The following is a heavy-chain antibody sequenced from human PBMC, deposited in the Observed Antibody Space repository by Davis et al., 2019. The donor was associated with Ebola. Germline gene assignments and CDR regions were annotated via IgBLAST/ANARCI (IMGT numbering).Heavy chain of an antibody. V-gene: IGHV4-59*01. CDR1: GGSISSYY. D-gene: IGHD5-18*01. CDR3: AKARGSYGYVYYYGMDV. Sequence: SETLSLTCTVSGGSISSYYWSWIRQPPGKGLEWIGYIYYSGSTNYNPSLKSRVTISVDTSKNQFSLKLSSVTAADTAVYYCAKARGSYGYVYYYGMDVWGQGTTVTVSS. J-gene: IGHJ6*02. CDR2: IYYSGST.